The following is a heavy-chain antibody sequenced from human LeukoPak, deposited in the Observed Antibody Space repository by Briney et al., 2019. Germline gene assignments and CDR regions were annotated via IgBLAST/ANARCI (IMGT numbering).Heavy chain of an antibody. CDR2: IYYNGST. CDR1: GGSISSSIYY. J-gene: IGHJ6*02. V-gene: IGHV4-39*02. D-gene: IGHD3-10*01. Sequence: SETLSLTCTVSGGSISSSIYYWGWIRQPPGKGLEWIGSIYYNGSTYYNPSLKSRVTISVDTSRKRFSLRLSSVTAADSAVYYCAREGSGSLFYYGMDVWGQGTTVTVSS. CDR3: AREGSGSLFYYGMDV.